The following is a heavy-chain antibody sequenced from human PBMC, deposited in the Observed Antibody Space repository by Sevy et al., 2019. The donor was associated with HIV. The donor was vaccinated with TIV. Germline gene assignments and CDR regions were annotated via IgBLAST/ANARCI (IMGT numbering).Heavy chain of an antibody. Sequence: GGSLRLSCIGSGFSFSYYGIHWVRQSPGKGLDWVALISHDGINEYYADSVKGRVTISRDNSKNTVYLEINSLRNEDTAIYFCANAYSGSYSHSYLYALDVWGQGTTVTVSS. D-gene: IGHD1-26*01. CDR1: GFSFSYYG. V-gene: IGHV3-30*18. CDR2: ISHDGINE. CDR3: ANAYSGSYSHSYLYALDV. J-gene: IGHJ6*02.